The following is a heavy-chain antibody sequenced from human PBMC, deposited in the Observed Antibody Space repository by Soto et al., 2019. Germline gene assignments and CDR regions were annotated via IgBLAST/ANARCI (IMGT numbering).Heavy chain of an antibody. CDR3: ARTVPTISGDVLKY. CDR1: GFTFSSYW. J-gene: IGHJ4*02. V-gene: IGHV3-7*01. CDR2: IKQDGNEK. D-gene: IGHD5-12*01. Sequence: VQLVESGGGLVQPGGSLRLSCAASGFTFSSYWMTWVRQAPGKGLEWVANIKQDGNEKYYVDSVKGRFTISRDNAENSLYLQKHSLRAEDTAVYYCARTVPTISGDVLKYWGQGTLVTVSS.